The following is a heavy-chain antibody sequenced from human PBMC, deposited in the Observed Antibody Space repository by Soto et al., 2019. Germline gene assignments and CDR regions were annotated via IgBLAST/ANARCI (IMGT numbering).Heavy chain of an antibody. CDR3: ARTYYYDSSGYLQGGYFDY. CDR2: ISAYNGNT. D-gene: IGHD3-22*01. CDR1: GYTFTSYG. V-gene: IGHV1-18*01. Sequence: VQLVQSGAEVKKPGASVKVSCKASGYTFTSYGISWVRQAPGQGLEWMGWISAYNGNTNYAQKLQGRVTMTTDTSTSTAYMELRSLRSDDTAVYYCARTYYYDSSGYLQGGYFDYWGQGTLVTVSS. J-gene: IGHJ4*02.